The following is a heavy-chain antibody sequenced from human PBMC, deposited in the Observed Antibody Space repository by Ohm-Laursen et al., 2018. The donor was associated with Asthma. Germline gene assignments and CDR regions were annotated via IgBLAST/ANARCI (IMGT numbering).Heavy chain of an antibody. CDR2: INTNTGNP. CDR1: GYTFTSYA. Sequence: SSVKVSCKASGYTFTSYAMNWVRQAPGQGLEWMGWINTNTGNPTYAQGFTGRFVFSLDTSVSTAYLQISSLKAEDTAVYYCARVSEQQLVDVTDYWGQGTLVTVSS. D-gene: IGHD6-13*01. V-gene: IGHV7-4-1*02. J-gene: IGHJ4*02. CDR3: ARVSEQQLVDVTDY.